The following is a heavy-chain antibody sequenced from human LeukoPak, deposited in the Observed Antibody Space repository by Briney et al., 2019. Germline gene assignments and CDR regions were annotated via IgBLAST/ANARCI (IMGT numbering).Heavy chain of an antibody. D-gene: IGHD2/OR15-2a*01. V-gene: IGHV3-30*03. CDR2: ILYDGRTT. CDR1: GFTFSSYS. CDR3: AREIRGSAFSFDY. Sequence: PGGSLRLSCAASGFTFSSYSMNWVRQAPGKGLEWVAVILYDGRTTNYAESVRGRFTISRDTSENTLFLQMNNLRPEDTAIYYCAREIRGSAFSFDYWGQGTLVTVSS. J-gene: IGHJ4*02.